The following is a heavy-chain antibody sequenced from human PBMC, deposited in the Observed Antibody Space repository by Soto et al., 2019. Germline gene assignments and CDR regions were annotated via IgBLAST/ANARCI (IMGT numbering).Heavy chain of an antibody. Sequence: GGSLRLSCAASGFTFSSCWMSWVRQAPGKGLEWVANIKQDGSEKYYVDSVKGRFTISRDNAKNSLYLQMNSLRAEDTAVYYCAREYRNGYCSSTSCYRDYYYGMDVWGQGTTVTVSS. J-gene: IGHJ6*02. CDR2: IKQDGSEK. CDR1: GFTFSSCW. V-gene: IGHV3-7*04. CDR3: AREYRNGYCSSTSCYRDYYYGMDV. D-gene: IGHD2-2*02.